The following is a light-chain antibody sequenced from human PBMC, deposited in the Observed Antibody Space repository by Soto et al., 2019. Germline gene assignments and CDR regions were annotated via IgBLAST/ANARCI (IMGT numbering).Light chain of an antibody. CDR2: EVN. Sequence: QSALTQPPSASGSPGQSVNLSCSGTSSDVGASNYFSWYQQHPGKVHKLMVYEVNKRPSGVPDRFSGSKSGNTASLTVSGLQAEDEADYYCTSYAGGNNVFGTGTKVTVL. CDR3: TSYAGGNNV. J-gene: IGLJ1*01. V-gene: IGLV2-8*01. CDR1: SSDVGASNY.